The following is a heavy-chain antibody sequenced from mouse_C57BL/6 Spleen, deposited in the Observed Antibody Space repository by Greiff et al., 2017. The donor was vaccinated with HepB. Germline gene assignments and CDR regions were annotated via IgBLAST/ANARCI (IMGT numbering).Heavy chain of an antibody. CDR1: GYAFSSSW. J-gene: IGHJ2*01. D-gene: IGHD2-10*01. CDR2: IYPGDGDT. V-gene: IGHV1-82*01. Sequence: VQVVESGPELVKPGASVKISCKASGYAFSSSWMNWVKQRPGKGLEWIGRIYPGDGDTNYNGKFKGKATLTADKSSSTAYMQLSSLTSEDSAVYFWARADLLPGYFDYWGQGTTLTVSS. CDR3: ARADLLPGYFDY.